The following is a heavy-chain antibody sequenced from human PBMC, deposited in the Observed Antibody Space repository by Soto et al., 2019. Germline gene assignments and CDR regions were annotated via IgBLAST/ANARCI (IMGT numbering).Heavy chain of an antibody. Sequence: GRSLRLSCAASGFTFSDYYMTWIRQAPGKGLEWVSYISSSASGMYYPDSVKGRFTISRDNAKNSLFLQVSSLRAEDTAIYYCARAYSDAFDIWGQGTMVTVS. CDR2: ISSSASGM. D-gene: IGHD2-15*01. CDR1: GFTFSDYY. V-gene: IGHV3-11*01. CDR3: ARAYSDAFDI. J-gene: IGHJ3*02.